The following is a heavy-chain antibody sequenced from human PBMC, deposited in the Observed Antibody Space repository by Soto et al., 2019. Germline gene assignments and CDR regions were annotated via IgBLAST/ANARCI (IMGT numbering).Heavy chain of an antibody. CDR1: GGSISSGCYS. V-gene: IGHV4-30-2*01. D-gene: IGHD4-17*01. Sequence: PSETLSLTCAVSGGSISSGCYSWSWIRQPPGKGLEWIGYIYHSGSTYYNPSLKSRVTISVDRSKNQFSLKLSSVTAADTAVYYCARGYDYGDSNWFDPWGQGTLVTVSS. CDR2: IYHSGST. CDR3: ARGYDYGDSNWFDP. J-gene: IGHJ5*02.